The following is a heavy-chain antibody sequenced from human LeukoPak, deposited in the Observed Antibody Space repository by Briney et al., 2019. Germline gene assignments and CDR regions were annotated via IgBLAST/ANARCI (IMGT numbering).Heavy chain of an antibody. Sequence: GSLRLSCAASGFTFSSYAMSWVRQAPGKGLEWVSAISGSGGSTYYADSVKGRFTISRDNSKNTLYLQMNSLRAEDTAVYYCARDSCGGDCSFDYWGQGTLVTVSS. D-gene: IGHD2-21*02. CDR2: ISGSGGST. V-gene: IGHV3-23*01. J-gene: IGHJ4*02. CDR1: GFTFSSYA. CDR3: ARDSCGGDCSFDY.